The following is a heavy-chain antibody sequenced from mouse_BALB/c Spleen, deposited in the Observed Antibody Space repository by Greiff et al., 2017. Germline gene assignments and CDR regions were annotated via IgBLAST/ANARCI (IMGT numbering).Heavy chain of an antibody. CDR2: IYPGSGNT. V-gene: IGHV1-77*01. Sequence: QVQLQQSGAELARPGASVKLSCKASGYTFTDYYINWVKQRTGQGLEWIGEIYPGSGNTYYNEKFKGKATLTADKSSSTAYMQLSSLTSEDSAVYFCARKGLPSVAYWGQGTLVTVSA. CDR1: GYTFTDYY. D-gene: IGHD2-4*01. CDR3: ARKGLPSVAY. J-gene: IGHJ3*01.